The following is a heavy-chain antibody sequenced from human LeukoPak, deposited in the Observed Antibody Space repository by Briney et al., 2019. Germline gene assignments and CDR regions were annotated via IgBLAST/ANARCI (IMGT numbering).Heavy chain of an antibody. Sequence: PGGSLRLSCAASGFTFSSYWMHWVRQAPGKGLEWVSYISSSSSTIYYADSVKGRFTISRDNAKNSLYLQMNSLRAEDTAVYYCARDGAVLRYFDWLPPVGNFDYWGQGTLVTVSS. CDR1: GFTFSSYW. D-gene: IGHD3-9*01. CDR2: ISSSSSTI. CDR3: ARDGAVLRYFDWLPPVGNFDY. V-gene: IGHV3-48*01. J-gene: IGHJ4*02.